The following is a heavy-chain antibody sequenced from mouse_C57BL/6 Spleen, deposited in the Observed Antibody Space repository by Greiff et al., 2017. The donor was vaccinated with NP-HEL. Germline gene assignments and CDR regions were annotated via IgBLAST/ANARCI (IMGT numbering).Heavy chain of an antibody. D-gene: IGHD2-1*01. CDR1: GYAFSSSW. CDR3: ARSGGNYQEDY. Sequence: VQLQQSGPELVKPGASVKISCKASGYAFSSSWMNWVKQRPGQGLEWIGRIYPGDGDTNYNGKFKGKATLTADKSSSTAYMQLSSLTSEDSAVYFCARSGGNYQEDYWGQGTTLTVSS. CDR2: IYPGDGDT. V-gene: IGHV1-82*01. J-gene: IGHJ2*01.